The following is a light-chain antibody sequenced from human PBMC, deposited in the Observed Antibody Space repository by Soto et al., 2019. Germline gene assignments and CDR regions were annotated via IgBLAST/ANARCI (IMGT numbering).Light chain of an antibody. V-gene: IGKV3-15*01. Sequence: EVVLAQSPGTLSLSPGERATLSCRASQSVRSNLAWYQQRPGQAPRLLIYGASTRATGVPARFSGRGSGTEFTLTISSLQSEDFAVYYCQQYTNWPPNTFGQGTRLEIK. J-gene: IGKJ5*01. CDR3: QQYTNWPPNT. CDR2: GAS. CDR1: QSVRSN.